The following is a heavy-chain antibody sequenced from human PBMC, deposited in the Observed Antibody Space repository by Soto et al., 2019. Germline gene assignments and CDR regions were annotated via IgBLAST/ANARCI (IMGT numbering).Heavy chain of an antibody. Sequence: GESLKISCKGSGYSFTSYWIGWVRQMPGKGLEWMGIIYPGDSDTRYSPSFQGQVTISADKSISTSYLQWSSLKASDTAMYYCARGHCTNGVCYNYGMDVWGQGTTVTGSS. CDR1: GYSFTSYW. CDR2: IYPGDSDT. CDR3: ARGHCTNGVCYNYGMDV. D-gene: IGHD2-8*01. V-gene: IGHV5-51*01. J-gene: IGHJ6*02.